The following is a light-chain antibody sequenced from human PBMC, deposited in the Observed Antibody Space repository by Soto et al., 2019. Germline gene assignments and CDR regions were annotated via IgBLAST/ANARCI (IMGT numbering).Light chain of an antibody. CDR1: VIGSIS. V-gene: IGLV3-21*02. CDR3: QVWDSSSDHVI. CDR2: DDS. Sequence: SYELTQPPSVSVAPGQTASITCGGNVIGSISVHWYQQKPGQAPVVVVFDDSDRPSGIPERFSGSNSRNTATLTISRVEAGDEADYYRQVWDSSSDHVIFRGGTKLTVL. J-gene: IGLJ2*01.